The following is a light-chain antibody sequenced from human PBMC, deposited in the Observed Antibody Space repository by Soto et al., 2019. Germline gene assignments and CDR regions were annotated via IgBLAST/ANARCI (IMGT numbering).Light chain of an antibody. CDR3: QQYGSSPTWT. J-gene: IGKJ1*01. CDR2: GAS. V-gene: IGKV3-20*01. Sequence: EIVLTQSPGTLSLSPGERATLSCRASQSVSSSYLAWYQQKPGQAPRLLIYGASSRATGIPDRFSGSGSGTAFTITISRLEPDDFAVYYGQQYGSSPTWTFGQGTKVESK. CDR1: QSVSSSY.